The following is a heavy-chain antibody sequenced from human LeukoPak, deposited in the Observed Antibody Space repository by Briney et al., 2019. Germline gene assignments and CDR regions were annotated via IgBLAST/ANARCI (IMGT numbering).Heavy chain of an antibody. D-gene: IGHD3-10*01. CDR2: ISFSGTT. J-gene: IGHJ4*02. V-gene: IGHV4-39*07. CDR3: ARDPYGSGSYYN. CDR1: SASVNSSPYF. Sequence: SETLSLTCSVSSASVNSSPYFWAWIRQSSGKGLEWIATISFSGTTYYNPSLKSRVTISVDTSKNQFSLKLSSVTAADTAVYYCARDPYGSGSYYNWGQGTLVTVSS.